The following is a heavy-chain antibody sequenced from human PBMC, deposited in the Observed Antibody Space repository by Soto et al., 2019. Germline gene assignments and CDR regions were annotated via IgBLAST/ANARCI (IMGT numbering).Heavy chain of an antibody. J-gene: IGHJ4*02. CDR3: AKEDSDYIWGSYGDY. D-gene: IGHD3-16*01. V-gene: IGHV3-23*01. CDR2: ISGSGGST. Sequence: EVQLLESGGGLVQPGGSLRLSCAASGFTFSSYAMSWVRQAPGKGLEWVSAISGSGGSTYYADSVKGRFTISRDNSKNTLYLQMNGLRVEDTGVYYCAKEDSDYIWGSYGDYWGQGTLVTVSS. CDR1: GFTFSSYA.